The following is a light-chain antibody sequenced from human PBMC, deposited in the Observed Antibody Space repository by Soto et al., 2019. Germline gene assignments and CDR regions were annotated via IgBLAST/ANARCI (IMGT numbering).Light chain of an antibody. J-gene: IGKJ1*01. V-gene: IGKV1-39*01. CDR2: AAS. CDR3: QQSYSTPKT. Sequence: GDRVTITCRASQSISSYLNWYQQKPGKAPKLLIYAASSLQSGVPSRFSGSGSGTDFTLTISSLQPEDFATYYCQQSYSTPKTFGQGTKVDIK. CDR1: QSISSY.